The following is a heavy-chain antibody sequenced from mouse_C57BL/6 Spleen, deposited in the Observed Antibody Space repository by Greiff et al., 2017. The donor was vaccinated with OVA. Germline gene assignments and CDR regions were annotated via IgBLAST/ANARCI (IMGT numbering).Heavy chain of an antibody. CDR3: ARDYGPCYFDY. Sequence: QVQLQQPGPELVKPGASVKISCKASGYAFSSSWMHWVKQRPGKGLEWIGRIYPEGGDTNYNGKFKGKATLTADKSSSTAYMQLSSLTSEDSAVYVCARDYGPCYFDYWGQGTTLTVSS. J-gene: IGHJ2*01. CDR2: IYPEGGDT. V-gene: IGHV1-82*01. CDR1: GYAFSSSW. D-gene: IGHD1-1*01.